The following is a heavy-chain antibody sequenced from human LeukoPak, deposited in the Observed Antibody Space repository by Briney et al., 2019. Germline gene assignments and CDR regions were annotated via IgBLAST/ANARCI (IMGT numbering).Heavy chain of an antibody. J-gene: IGHJ4*02. D-gene: IGHD3-3*01. V-gene: IGHV4-39*01. CDR1: GGSISSSSYY. Sequence: SETLSLTCTVSGGSISSSSYYWGWIRQPPGKGLEWIGSIYYSGSTYYNPSLKSRVTISVDTSKNQFSLKLSSVTAADTAVYYCARSTIFGVVIIYYFDYWGQGTLVTASS. CDR2: IYYSGST. CDR3: ARSTIFGVVIIYYFDY.